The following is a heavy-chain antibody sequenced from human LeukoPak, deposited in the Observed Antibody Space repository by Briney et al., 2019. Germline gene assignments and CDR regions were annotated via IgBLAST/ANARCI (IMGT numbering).Heavy chain of an antibody. Sequence: PSETLPLTCAVSGGSISSGGYSWSWIRQPPGKGLEWIGYIYHSGSTYYNPSLKSRVTISVDRSKNQFSLKLSSVTAADTAVYYCASVYYYDSSGFFDYWGQGTLVTVSS. CDR3: ASVYYYDSSGFFDY. D-gene: IGHD3-22*01. CDR1: GGSISSGGYS. CDR2: IYHSGST. V-gene: IGHV4-30-2*01. J-gene: IGHJ4*02.